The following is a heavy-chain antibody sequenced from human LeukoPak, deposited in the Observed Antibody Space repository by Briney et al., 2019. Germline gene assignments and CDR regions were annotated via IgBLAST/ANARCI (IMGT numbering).Heavy chain of an antibody. D-gene: IGHD2-2*02. J-gene: IGHJ4*02. CDR2: IKQDGSDK. CDR1: GFTFNNYW. V-gene: IGHV3-7*05. CDR3: ARGYMTADY. Sequence: AGGSLRLSCAASGFTFNNYWMSWVRQAPGKGLEWVASIKQDGSDKYYVDSVRGRFTISRDNAKNSLYLQMSSLRAGDTAVYYCARGYMTADYWGQGSLVTVSS.